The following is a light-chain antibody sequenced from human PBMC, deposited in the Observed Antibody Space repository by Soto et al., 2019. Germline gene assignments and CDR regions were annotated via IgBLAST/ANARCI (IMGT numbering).Light chain of an antibody. Sequence: EIVLTQSPATLSLSPGERATLSCRASQSVNSYLAWYQQKPGQAPRLLIYDASNRATGIAARFSGSGSGTCFTLTISSLEPEDFAVYYCQQRGNWPLTFGGGTKVEIK. CDR2: DAS. CDR3: QQRGNWPLT. V-gene: IGKV3-11*01. CDR1: QSVNSY. J-gene: IGKJ4*01.